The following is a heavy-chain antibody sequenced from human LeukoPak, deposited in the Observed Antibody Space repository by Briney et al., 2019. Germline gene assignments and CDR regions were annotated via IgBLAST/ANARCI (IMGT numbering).Heavy chain of an antibody. CDR2: IYYSGST. Sequence: SETLSLTCTVSGGSISSGGYYWSWIGRHPGKGLKWIGYIYYSGSTYYNTSLKSRVTISVDTSKNQFSLKLSSVNAADTAVYYCAGEFDDEYYFDYWGQGTLVTVSS. CDR1: GGSISSGGYY. CDR3: AGEFDDEYYFDY. J-gene: IGHJ4*02. D-gene: IGHD3-3*01. V-gene: IGHV4-31*03.